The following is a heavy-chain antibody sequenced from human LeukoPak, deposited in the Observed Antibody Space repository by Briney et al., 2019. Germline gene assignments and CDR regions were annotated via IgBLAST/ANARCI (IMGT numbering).Heavy chain of an antibody. Sequence: GGPLRLSCAASGFTFNNYWMTWVRQAPGKGLEWVANINQDGSESYYVASMKGRFTISRDNAKNSLHLQMNSLRDEDTAIYYCATVWYHVFDIWGQGTMVTVSS. D-gene: IGHD6-13*01. J-gene: IGHJ3*02. CDR1: GFTFNNYW. CDR2: INQDGSES. CDR3: ATVWYHVFDI. V-gene: IGHV3-7*03.